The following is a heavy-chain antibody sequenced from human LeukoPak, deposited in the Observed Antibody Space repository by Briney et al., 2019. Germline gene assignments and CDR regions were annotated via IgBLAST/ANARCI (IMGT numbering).Heavy chain of an antibody. V-gene: IGHV3-7*03. CDR1: GFTISSYW. D-gene: IGHD2-21*02. CDR2: IKQDGSEK. J-gene: IGHJ4*02. Sequence: PGGSLRLSCAVSGFTISSYWMSWVCLAPGTGLGRVGNIKQDGSEKYYVNSVKGRFTISRDNAKNSLYLQMNSLRAEDTAVYYCARDSWTYCGGDCYSYYFDYWGQGTLVTVSS. CDR3: ARDSWTYCGGDCYSYYFDY.